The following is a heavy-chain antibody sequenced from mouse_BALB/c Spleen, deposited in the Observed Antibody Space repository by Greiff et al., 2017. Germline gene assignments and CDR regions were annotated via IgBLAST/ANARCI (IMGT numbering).Heavy chain of an antibody. V-gene: IGHV14-3*02. J-gene: IGHJ3*01. CDR2: IDPANGNT. D-gene: IGHD3-2*01. CDR3: ARSSDSSGPWFAY. Sequence: EVQLQQSGAELVKPGASVKLSCTASGFNIKDTYMHWVKQRPEQGLEWIGRIDPANGNTKYDPKFQGKATITADTSSNTAYLQLSSLTSEDTAVYYCARSSDSSGPWFAYWGQGTLVTVSA. CDR1: GFNIKDTY.